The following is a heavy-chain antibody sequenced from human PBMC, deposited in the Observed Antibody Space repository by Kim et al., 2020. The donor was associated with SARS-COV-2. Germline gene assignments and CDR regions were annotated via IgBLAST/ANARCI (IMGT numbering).Heavy chain of an antibody. CDR2: INHSGST. J-gene: IGHJ4*02. CDR3: ARGPGVAAAGIDY. D-gene: IGHD6-13*01. V-gene: IGHV4-34*01. Sequence: SETLSLTCAVYGGSFSGYYWSWIRQPPGKGLEWIGEINHSGSTNYNPSLKSRVTISVDTSKNQFSLKLSSVTAADTAVYYCARGPGVAAAGIDYWGQGTL. CDR1: GGSFSGYY.